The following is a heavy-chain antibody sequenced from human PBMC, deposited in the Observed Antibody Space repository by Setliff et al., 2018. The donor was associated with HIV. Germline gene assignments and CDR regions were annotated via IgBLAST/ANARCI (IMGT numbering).Heavy chain of an antibody. CDR1: GFTFTSYS. CDR3: ARGYCSSTSCYYYMDV. Sequence: PGGSLRLSCAASGFTFTSYSMNWVRQAPGKGLEWVSSISSTSSYIYYADSVKGRFTIPRDNAKNSLYLQMNSLRAEDTAVYYCARGYCSSTSCYYYMDVWGKGTTVTVSS. J-gene: IGHJ6*03. D-gene: IGHD2-2*01. CDR2: ISSTSSYI. V-gene: IGHV3-21*01.